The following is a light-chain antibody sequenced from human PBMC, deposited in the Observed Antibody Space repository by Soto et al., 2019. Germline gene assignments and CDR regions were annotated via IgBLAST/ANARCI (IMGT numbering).Light chain of an antibody. J-gene: IGLJ1*01. CDR3: SAFATSRADV. Sequence: QSVLTQPASVSGSPGQSITISCTGTSSDVGANNYVSWYQQQSGKAPKLLIHEVSNRPAGVSDRFSGSKSGNTASLTISGLQAEDEADYYCSAFATSRADVFGIGTKVTVL. CDR1: SSDVGANNY. V-gene: IGLV2-14*01. CDR2: EVS.